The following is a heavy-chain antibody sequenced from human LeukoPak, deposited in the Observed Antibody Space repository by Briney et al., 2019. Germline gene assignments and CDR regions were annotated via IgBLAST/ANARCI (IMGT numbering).Heavy chain of an antibody. D-gene: IGHD3-22*01. CDR1: GFTFSSYG. V-gene: IGHV3-30*02. CDR3: AKFALYYYDTPDAFDI. CDR2: IRYDGSNK. Sequence: PGGSLRLSCAASGFTFSSYGMHWVRQAPGKGLEWVAFIRYDGSNKYYADSVKGRFTISRDNSKNTLYLQMNSLRAEDTAVYYCAKFALYYYDTPDAFDIWGQGTMVTVSS. J-gene: IGHJ3*02.